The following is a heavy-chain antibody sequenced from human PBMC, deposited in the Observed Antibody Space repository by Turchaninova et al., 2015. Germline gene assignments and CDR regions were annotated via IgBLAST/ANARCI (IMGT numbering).Heavy chain of an antibody. CDR3: ARDWNGSGRGMDV. Sequence: EVQLVESGGGLVQPGGSVRLPGAASGVPCSSYGMRWVRRAPGKGREWVANIKEDGSDKYYVDSVKGRFTISRDNAKNSLYLQMDSLRVEDTAVYYCARDWNGSGRGMDVWGKGTTVTVSS. V-gene: IGHV3-7*01. CDR1: GVPCSSYG. J-gene: IGHJ6*04. D-gene: IGHD3-10*01. CDR2: IKEDGSDK.